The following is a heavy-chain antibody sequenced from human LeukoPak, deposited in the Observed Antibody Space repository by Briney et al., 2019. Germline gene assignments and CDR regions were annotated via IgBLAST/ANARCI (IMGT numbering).Heavy chain of an antibody. CDR2: IYNTGST. V-gene: IGHV4-61*02. CDR3: ARGRYFDS. Sequence: SETLSLTCSVSGDSISSGSFYWSWIRQPAGRGLEWIGRIYNTGSTNYNPSLKSRVTMSVDTSKNQFSLKLSSVTAADTAVYYCARGRYFDSWGQGTLVTVSS. CDR1: GDSISSGSFY. J-gene: IGHJ4*02.